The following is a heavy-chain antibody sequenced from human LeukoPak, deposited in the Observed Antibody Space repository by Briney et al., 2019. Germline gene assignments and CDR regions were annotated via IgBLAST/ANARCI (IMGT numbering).Heavy chain of an antibody. J-gene: IGHJ4*02. CDR3: AREFAGSASGAGY. Sequence: KPGGSLRLSCAASGFTFSSYSMNWVRQAPGKGLEWVSSMSVSSGLIYYADSVKGRFTISRHNAKSSLYLQMNRLRVEDTAVYYCAREFAGSASGAGYWGQGTLVTVSS. CDR2: MSVSSGLI. V-gene: IGHV3-21*01. D-gene: IGHD1-26*01. CDR1: GFTFSSYS.